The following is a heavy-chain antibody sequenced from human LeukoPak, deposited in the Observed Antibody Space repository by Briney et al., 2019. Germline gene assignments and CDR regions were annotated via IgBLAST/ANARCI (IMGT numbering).Heavy chain of an antibody. CDR1: GFTVSSNY. CDR2: IYSGGST. J-gene: IGHJ6*02. V-gene: IGHV3-53*01. Sequence: PGGSLRLSCAASGFTVSSNYMSWVRQAPGKGLEWVSVIYSGGSTYYADSVKGRFTISRDNSKNTLYLQMNSLRVEDTAVYYCARDDYDYGMDVWGQGTTVTVPS. CDR3: ARDDYDYGMDV.